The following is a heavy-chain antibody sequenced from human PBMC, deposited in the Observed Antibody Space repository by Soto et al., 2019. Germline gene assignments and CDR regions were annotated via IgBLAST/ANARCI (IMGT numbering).Heavy chain of an antibody. CDR3: ASSWGAMAALDY. J-gene: IGHJ4*02. V-gene: IGHV1-46*01. CDR1: GYTFTSYY. CDR2: INPSGGST. D-gene: IGHD5-18*01. Sequence: RASVKVSCKASGYTFTSYYMHWVRQAPGQGLEWMGIINPSGGSTSYAQKFQGRVTMTRDTSTSTVYMELSSLRSEDTAVYYCASSWGAMAALDYWGQGTLVTVSS.